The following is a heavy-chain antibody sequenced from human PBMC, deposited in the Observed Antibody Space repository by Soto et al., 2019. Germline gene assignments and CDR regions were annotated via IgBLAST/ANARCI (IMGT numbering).Heavy chain of an antibody. J-gene: IGHJ5*02. V-gene: IGHV4-34*01. CDR3: ARARVAARPPFRGFDP. CDR1: GGSFSGYY. CDR2: INHSGST. D-gene: IGHD6-6*01. Sequence: SETLSLTCAVYGGSFSGYYWSWIRQPPGKGLEWIGEINHSGSTNYNPSLKSRVTISVDTSKNQFSLKLSSVTAADTAVYYCARARVAARPPFRGFDPWGQGTLVTVSS.